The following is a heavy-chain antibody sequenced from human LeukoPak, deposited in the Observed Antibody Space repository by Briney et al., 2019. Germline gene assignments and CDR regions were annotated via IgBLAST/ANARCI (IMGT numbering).Heavy chain of an antibody. CDR2: INPSGGST. Sequence: ASVKVSCKASGYTVTSYYMHWVRQAPGQGLVWMGIINPSGGSTSYAQKFQGRVTMTRDTPTSTVYMELSSLRSEDTAVYYCARSFVDPGPCGMDVWGKGTTVTVSS. V-gene: IGHV1-46*01. D-gene: IGHD3-10*01. CDR3: ARSFVDPGPCGMDV. CDR1: GYTVTSYY. J-gene: IGHJ6*04.